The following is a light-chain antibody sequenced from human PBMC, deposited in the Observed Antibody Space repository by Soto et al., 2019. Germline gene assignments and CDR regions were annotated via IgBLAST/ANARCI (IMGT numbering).Light chain of an antibody. CDR2: GAT. J-gene: IGKJ5*01. CDR3: QQRSNWPPIT. V-gene: IGKV3-15*01. Sequence: EVVMTQSPATLSVSPGERVTLSCRASQSVRSNLAWYQQKPGQAPRLLIHGATTRATGIPARFSGSGSGTEFTLTISSLEPEDFAVYYCQQRSNWPPITFGQGTRL. CDR1: QSVRSN.